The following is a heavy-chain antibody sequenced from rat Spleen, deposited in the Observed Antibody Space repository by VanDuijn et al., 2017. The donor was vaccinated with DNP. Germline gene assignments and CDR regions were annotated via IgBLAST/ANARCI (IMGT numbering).Heavy chain of an antibody. CDR3: SRGPNYGGYSDFLDY. V-gene: IGHV4-2*01. D-gene: IGHD1-11*01. CDR2: INQGSSTI. CDR1: GFNFNIYW. Sequence: EVKLVESGGGLVQPGRSLKLSCAASGFNFNIYWMGWVRQAPGKGLEWIGEINQGSSTINYTPSLKDKFTISRDNGQNILYLQMSELGSEDTANYYCSRGPNYGGYSDFLDYWGQGVMVTVSS. J-gene: IGHJ2*01.